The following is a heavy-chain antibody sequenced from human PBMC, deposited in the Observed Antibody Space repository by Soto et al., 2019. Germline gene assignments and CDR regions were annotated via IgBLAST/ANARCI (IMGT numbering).Heavy chain of an antibody. CDR3: VRDQDSRGYSVFNL. CDR1: GFTFSSYG. CDR2: IWYDGSNK. Sequence: PGGSLRLSCAASGFTFSSYGMHWVRQAPGKGLEWVAVIWYDGSNKYYAGSVKGRFTISRDNSKNTLYLQMNSLRAEDTAVYYCVRDQDSRGYSVFNLWGQGAQVTVSS. J-gene: IGHJ5*02. D-gene: IGHD3-22*01. V-gene: IGHV3-33*01.